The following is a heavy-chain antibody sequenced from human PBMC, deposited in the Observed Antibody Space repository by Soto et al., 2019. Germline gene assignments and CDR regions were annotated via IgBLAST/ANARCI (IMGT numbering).Heavy chain of an antibody. V-gene: IGHV3-30*18. CDR2: ISYDGSNK. Sequence: GGSLRLSCAASGFTFSSYGMHWVRQAPGKGLEWVAVISYDGSNKYYADSVKGRFTISRDNSKNTLYLQMNSLRAEDTAVYYCAKDDQXAYYYDSSGYYLGPVDYWGQGTLVTVSS. CDR3: AKDDQXAYYYDSSGYYLGPVDY. CDR1: GFTFSSYG. D-gene: IGHD3-22*01. J-gene: IGHJ4*02.